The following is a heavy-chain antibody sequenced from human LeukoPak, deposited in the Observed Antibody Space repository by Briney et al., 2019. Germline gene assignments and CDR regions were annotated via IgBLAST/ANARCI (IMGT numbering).Heavy chain of an antibody. V-gene: IGHV1-2*02. J-gene: IGHJ4*02. D-gene: IGHD3-22*01. CDR3: ARDTWSSYSDSSGYPDH. CDR1: GYTFTGYY. Sequence: ASVKVSCKASGYTFTGYYMHWVRQAPGQGLEWMGWINPNSDDTDYVQKFQGRVTMTRDTSISTAYMELSRLRSDDTAVYYCARDTWSSYSDSSGYPDHWGQGTLVTVSS. CDR2: INPNSDDT.